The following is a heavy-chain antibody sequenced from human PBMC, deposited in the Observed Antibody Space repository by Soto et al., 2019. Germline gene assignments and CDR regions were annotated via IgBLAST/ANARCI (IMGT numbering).Heavy chain of an antibody. Sequence: PGGSLRLSCAASGFTFSSYSMNWVRQAPGKGLEWVSSISSSSSYIYYADSVKGRFTISRDNAKNSLYLQMNSLRAEDTAVYYCARDRSPFIAVAGGVYYYYGMDVWGQGTTVTVSS. CDR1: GFTFSSYS. D-gene: IGHD6-19*01. V-gene: IGHV3-21*01. CDR2: ISSSSSYI. CDR3: ARDRSPFIAVAGGVYYYYGMDV. J-gene: IGHJ6*02.